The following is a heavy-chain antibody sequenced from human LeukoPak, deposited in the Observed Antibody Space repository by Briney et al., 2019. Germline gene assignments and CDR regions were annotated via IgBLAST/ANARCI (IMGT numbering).Heavy chain of an antibody. D-gene: IGHD2-8*01. J-gene: IGHJ6*03. CDR3: ANGNRCTSPNCLGYYYFYMDV. CDR1: GFTFSSYA. Sequence: GGSLRLSCAASGFTFSSYAMNWVRQALGRGLEWVSVFSGSGGTTYYADSLKGRFTISRDNSKNTLYLQMSSLRAEDTAVYYCANGNRCTSPNCLGYYYFYMDVWGKGTTVTVS. CDR2: FSGSGGTT. V-gene: IGHV3-23*01.